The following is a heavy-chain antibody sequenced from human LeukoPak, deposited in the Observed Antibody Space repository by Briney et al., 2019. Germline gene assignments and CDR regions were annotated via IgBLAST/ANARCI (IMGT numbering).Heavy chain of an antibody. V-gene: IGHV1-18*01. J-gene: IGHJ5*02. CDR1: GYTFTSYG. Sequence: ASVKVSCKASGYTFTSYGLNWVRQAPGQGLEWMGWISAYSGNTNYAQKFQGRITMTTDTSTRTGYMELRSLRSDDTAIYYCARDERDDYRGSDCSSAVEPWGQGTLVTVSS. CDR2: ISAYSGNT. CDR3: ARDERDDYRGSDCSSAVEP. D-gene: IGHD2-21*02.